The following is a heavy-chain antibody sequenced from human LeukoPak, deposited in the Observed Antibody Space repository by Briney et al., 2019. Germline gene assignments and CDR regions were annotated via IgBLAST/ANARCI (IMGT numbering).Heavy chain of an antibody. CDR3: ARARTYYYDSSGYGDAFDI. J-gene: IGHJ3*02. D-gene: IGHD3-22*01. V-gene: IGHV3-30*04. Sequence: GGSLRLSRAASGFTFSSYAMHWVRQAPGKGLEWVAVISYDGSNKYYADSVKGRFTISRDNSKNTLYLQMNSLRAEDTAVYYCARARTYYYDSSGYGDAFDIWGQGTMVTVSS. CDR1: GFTFSSYA. CDR2: ISYDGSNK.